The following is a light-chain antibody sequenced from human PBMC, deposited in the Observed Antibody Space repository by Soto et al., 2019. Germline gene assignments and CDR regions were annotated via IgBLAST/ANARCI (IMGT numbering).Light chain of an antibody. Sequence: QSVLTQPPSASGTLGQRVTISCSGSSSHIVSNYVYCYQPLPVTAPKLLIYRNNQRPSGVPDRFCGSRSGTSASLAITGLRSDDQADYYWAAWDAILSGRLVGGGTKVTAL. CDR1: SSHIVSNY. V-gene: IGLV1-47*01. CDR3: AAWDAILSGRL. J-gene: IGLJ2*01. CDR2: RNN.